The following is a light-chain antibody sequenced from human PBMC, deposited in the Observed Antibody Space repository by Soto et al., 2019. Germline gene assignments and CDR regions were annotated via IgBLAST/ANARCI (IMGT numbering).Light chain of an antibody. Sequence: LAQPPSASGAPGQSVTISCTGTGGDVGGYNYVSWYQQHPGKVPRLIIYDVNKRPSGVPDRFSGSKSDNTASLTVSGLQAEDEADYYCSSYAGFNNYVFGTGTKVTVL. J-gene: IGLJ1*01. V-gene: IGLV2-8*01. CDR2: DVN. CDR1: GGDVGGYNY. CDR3: SSYAGFNNYV.